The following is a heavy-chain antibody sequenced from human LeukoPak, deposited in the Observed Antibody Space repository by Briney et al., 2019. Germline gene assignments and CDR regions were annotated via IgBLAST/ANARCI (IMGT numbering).Heavy chain of an antibody. CDR1: GLTFSSYA. D-gene: IGHD3-9*01. CDR2: TSGSGDYT. CDR3: AKDPQENRRDWFIRYFDY. Sequence: GGSLRLSCVASGLTFSSYAMSWVRQAPGKGLEWVSATSGSGDYTYYADSVKGRFTISRDNFKNTVYLQMNSLRAEDTALYYCAKDPQENRRDWFIRYFDYWGQGALVTVSS. V-gene: IGHV3-23*01. J-gene: IGHJ4*02.